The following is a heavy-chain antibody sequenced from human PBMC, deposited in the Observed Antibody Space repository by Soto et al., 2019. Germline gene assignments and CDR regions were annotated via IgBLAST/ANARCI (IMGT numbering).Heavy chain of an antibody. CDR1: GGPFSGYY. D-gene: IGHD4-17*01. CDR3: ARLALHLLSGDHAYAFDI. CDR2: IIQSGGT. J-gene: IGHJ3*02. V-gene: IGHV4-34*12. Sequence: QVQLQQWGAGLLRPSETLSLTCAVYGGPFSGYYWTWIRQPPGKGLEWIGEIIQSGGTNYNSSLKSRVTISVDASRNQFSLTVRSVTAADTAVYYCARLALHLLSGDHAYAFDIWGQGTMVIVSS.